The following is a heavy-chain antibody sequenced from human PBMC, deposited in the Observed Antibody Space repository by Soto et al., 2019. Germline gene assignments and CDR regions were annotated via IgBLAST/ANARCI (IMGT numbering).Heavy chain of an antibody. J-gene: IGHJ2*01. CDR2: IIPIFGTA. CDR3: ARGNHRRLQLWYFDL. CDR1: GGTFSSYT. D-gene: IGHD6-25*01. V-gene: IGHV1-69*12. Sequence: QVQLVQSGAEVKKPGSSVTVSCKASGGTFSSYTISWVRQAPGQGLEWMGGIIPIFGTANYAQKFQGRVTITAHESTGTAYLELSSLRSEDTGVYYCARGNHRRLQLWYFDLWGRGTLVTVSS.